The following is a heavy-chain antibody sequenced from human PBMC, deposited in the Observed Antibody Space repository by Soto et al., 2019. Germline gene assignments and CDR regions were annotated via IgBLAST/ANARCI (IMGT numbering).Heavy chain of an antibody. J-gene: IGHJ6*02. CDR1: GGSISSGGYY. V-gene: IGHV4-31*03. CDR3: ARDRLLMVYANHYYGMDV. CDR2: IYYSGST. Sequence: PSETLSLTCTVSGGSISSGGYYWSWIRQHPGKGLEWIGYIYYSGSTYYNPSLKSRVTISVDTSKNQFSLKLSSVTAADTAVYYCARDRLLMVYANHYYGMDVWGQGTTVTVSS. D-gene: IGHD2-8*01.